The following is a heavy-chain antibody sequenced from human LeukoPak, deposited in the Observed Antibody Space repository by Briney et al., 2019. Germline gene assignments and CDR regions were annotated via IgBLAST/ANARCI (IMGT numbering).Heavy chain of an antibody. CDR1: GGSISSYY. CDR2: INHSGST. Sequence: SETLSLTCTVSGGSISSYYWSWIRQPPGKGLEWIGEINHSGSTNYNPSLKSRVTISVDTSKNQFSLKLSSVTAADTAVYYCARGSDWESRTRFFDYWGQGTLVTVSS. J-gene: IGHJ4*02. CDR3: ARGSDWESRTRFFDY. D-gene: IGHD1-26*01. V-gene: IGHV4-34*01.